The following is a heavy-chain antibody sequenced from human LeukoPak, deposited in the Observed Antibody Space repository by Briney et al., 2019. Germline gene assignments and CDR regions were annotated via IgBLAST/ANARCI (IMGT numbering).Heavy chain of an antibody. CDR3: AKDENSSGWYFDY. V-gene: IGHV3-23*01. Sequence: TGGSLRLSCAASGFTFSSYAMGWVRQAPGKGLEWVSAISGSGGSTYYAGSVKGRFTISRDNSKNTLYLQMNSLRAEDTAVYYCAKDENSSGWYFDYWGQGTLVTVSS. D-gene: IGHD6-19*01. J-gene: IGHJ4*02. CDR2: ISGSGGST. CDR1: GFTFSSYA.